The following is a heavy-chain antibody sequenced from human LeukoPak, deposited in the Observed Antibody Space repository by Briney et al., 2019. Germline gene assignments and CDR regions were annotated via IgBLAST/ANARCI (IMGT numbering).Heavy chain of an antibody. Sequence: GGSLRLSCAASGFTFSSYAMSWVRQAPGKGLEWVSAISGSGGSTYYADSVKGRFTISRDNSKNTLYLQMNSLRAEDSAVYYCAKVLDGYYLHYWGQATLVTVSS. J-gene: IGHJ4*02. CDR2: ISGSGGST. CDR3: AKVLDGYYLHY. V-gene: IGHV3-23*01. CDR1: GFTFSSYA. D-gene: IGHD5-24*01.